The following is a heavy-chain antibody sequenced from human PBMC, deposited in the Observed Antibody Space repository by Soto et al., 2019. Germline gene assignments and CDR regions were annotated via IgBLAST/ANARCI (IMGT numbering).Heavy chain of an antibody. V-gene: IGHV4-59*08. CDR3: ARQGYSYGQRYYYYMDV. Sequence: SETLSLTCTVSGGSISSYYWSWIRQPPGKGLEWIGYIYYSGSTNYNPSLKSRVTISVDTSKNQFSLKLSSVTAADTAVYYCARQGYSYGQRYYYYMDVWGKGTTVTVSS. D-gene: IGHD5-18*01. CDR1: GGSISSYY. CDR2: IYYSGST. J-gene: IGHJ6*03.